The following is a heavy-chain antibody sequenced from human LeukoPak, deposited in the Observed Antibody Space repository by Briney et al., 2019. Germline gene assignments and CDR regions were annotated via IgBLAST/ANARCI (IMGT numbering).Heavy chain of an antibody. J-gene: IGHJ4*02. CDR2: INTSTGNP. V-gene: IGHV7-4-1*02. CDR1: GYTFTSYA. CDR3: ARWDYDSSGYALYYFDY. Sequence: ASVKVSCKASGYTFTSYAMNWVRQAPGQGLEWMGWINTSTGNPTYAQDFTGRFVFSLDTSVSTAYLQISSLKAEDTAVYYCARWDYDSSGYALYYFDYWGQGTLVTVSS. D-gene: IGHD3-22*01.